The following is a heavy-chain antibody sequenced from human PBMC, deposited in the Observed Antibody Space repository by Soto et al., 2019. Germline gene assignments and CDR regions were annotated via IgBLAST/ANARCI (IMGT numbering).Heavy chain of an antibody. D-gene: IGHD2-2*02. Sequence: QVQLVQSGAEVKKPGSSVKVSCKASGGTFSSYTISWVRQAPGQGLEWMGRIIPILGIANYAQKFQGRVTITADKSTRTAYMELSSLRSEDTAVYYCAREGGYCSSTSCYIYYYYMDVWGKGTTVTVSS. J-gene: IGHJ6*03. CDR3: AREGGYCSSTSCYIYYYYMDV. CDR1: GGTFSSYT. V-gene: IGHV1-69*08. CDR2: IIPILGIA.